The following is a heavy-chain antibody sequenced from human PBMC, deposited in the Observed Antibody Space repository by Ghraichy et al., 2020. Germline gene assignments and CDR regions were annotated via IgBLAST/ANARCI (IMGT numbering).Heavy chain of an antibody. J-gene: IGHJ4*02. Sequence: GGSLRLSCAASGFTFRSNGMHWVRQTPGKGLEWVAVISDDVKTRYYADSVKGRFTISRDNSKNTLYLQMDSLRPDDTAVYYCAKDQASGLLDYWGQGTLVTVSS. V-gene: IGHV3-30*18. D-gene: IGHD3-10*01. CDR3: AKDQASGLLDY. CDR1: GFTFRSNG. CDR2: ISDDVKTR.